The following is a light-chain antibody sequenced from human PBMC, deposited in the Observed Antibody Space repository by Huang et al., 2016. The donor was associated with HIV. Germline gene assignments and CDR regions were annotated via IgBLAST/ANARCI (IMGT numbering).Light chain of an antibody. CDR3: QQRSNWS. J-gene: IGKJ4*01. V-gene: IGKV3-11*01. Sequence: EIVLTQSPSTLSLCPGERATLSCRASQSVSSYLAWYQQKPGQAPRLLIYDASNRATGIPARFSGSVSGTGFTLSISSLEPEDFAVYYCQQRSNWSFVGGTKVEI. CDR1: QSVSSY. CDR2: DAS.